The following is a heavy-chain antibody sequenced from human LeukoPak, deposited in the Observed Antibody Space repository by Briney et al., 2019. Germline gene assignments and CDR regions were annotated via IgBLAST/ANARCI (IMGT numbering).Heavy chain of an antibody. CDR2: IIPILGIA. CDR3: ARVLTDNWNWFDP. D-gene: IGHD1-20*01. V-gene: IGHV1-69*02. J-gene: IGHJ5*02. Sequence: GASVKVSCKASGGTFSSYTISWVRQAPGQGLEWMGRIIPILGIANYAQKFQGRVTITADKSTSTAYMKLSSLRSEDTAVYYCARVLTDNWNWFDPWGQGTLVTVSS. CDR1: GGTFSSYT.